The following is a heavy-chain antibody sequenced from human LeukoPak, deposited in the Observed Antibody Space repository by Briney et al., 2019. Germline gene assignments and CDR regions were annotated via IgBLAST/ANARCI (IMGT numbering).Heavy chain of an antibody. J-gene: IGHJ6*02. CDR1: GSTFSNYY. V-gene: IGHV3-7*01. CDR3: ARSGGIVVVTQYYYGMDV. CDR2: IKEDGSEK. D-gene: IGHD2-21*02. Sequence: PGGSLRLSCAASGSTFSNYYMNWVRQAPGKGLEWVANIKEDGSEKYYADFVKGRFTISRDNAKNSLYLQMNSLRAEDTAVYYCARSGGIVVVTQYYYGMDVWGQGTTVTVSS.